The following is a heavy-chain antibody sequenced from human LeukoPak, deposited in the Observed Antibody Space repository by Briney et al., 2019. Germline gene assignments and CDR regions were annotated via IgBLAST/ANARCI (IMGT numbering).Heavy chain of an antibody. D-gene: IGHD3-22*01. CDR3: ARANLNYYDSSGYLY. CDR2: ISANGGDT. J-gene: IGHJ4*02. CDR1: GFSFSNHA. Sequence: GGSLRLSCAASGFSFSNHAMHWVRQAAGRGLQYVSAISANGGDTYYANSVKGRFTISRDNSKNTLYLQMGSLRAEDMAVYYCARANLNYYDSSGYLYWGQGTLVTVSS. V-gene: IGHV3-64*01.